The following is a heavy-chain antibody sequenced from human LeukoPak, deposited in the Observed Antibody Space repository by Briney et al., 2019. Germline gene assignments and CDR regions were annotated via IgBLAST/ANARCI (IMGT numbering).Heavy chain of an antibody. D-gene: IGHD3-22*01. CDR3: ARGKLAGVVVIYFWFDP. CDR1: GGSFSGYY. Sequence: SETLSLTCAVYGGSFSGYYWSWIRQPAGKGLEWIGRIYTSGSTNYNPSLKSRVTMSVDTSKNQFSLKLSSVTAADTAVYYCARGKLAGVVVIYFWFDPWGQGTLVTVSS. J-gene: IGHJ5*02. CDR2: IYTSGST. V-gene: IGHV4-59*10.